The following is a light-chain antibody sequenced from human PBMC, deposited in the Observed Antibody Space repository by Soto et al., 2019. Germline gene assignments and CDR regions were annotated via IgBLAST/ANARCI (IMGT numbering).Light chain of an antibody. CDR2: KAS. J-gene: IGKJ1*01. V-gene: IGKV1-5*03. Sequence: DIQMTQSPSTLSASVGVRVTITCRASQSISSWLVWYQQKPGKAPKLLIYKASSLESGVPSRFSGSGSGTEFTLTISSLQPDDFATYYCQQYNSYWTFGQGTKVDIK. CDR3: QQYNSYWT. CDR1: QSISSW.